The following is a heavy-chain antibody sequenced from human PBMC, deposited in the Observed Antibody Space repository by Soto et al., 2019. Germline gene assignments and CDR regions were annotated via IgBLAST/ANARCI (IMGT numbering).Heavy chain of an antibody. J-gene: IGHJ3*02. Sequence: GGSLRLSCAASGFTFSDYYMGWIRQAPGKGLEWVSYISSSGSTIYYADSVKGRFTISRDNAKNSLYLQMNSLRAEDTAVYYCASDMAPDAFDIWGQGTMVTVSS. CDR1: GFTFSDYY. V-gene: IGHV3-11*01. CDR3: ASDMAPDAFDI. CDR2: ISSSGSTI.